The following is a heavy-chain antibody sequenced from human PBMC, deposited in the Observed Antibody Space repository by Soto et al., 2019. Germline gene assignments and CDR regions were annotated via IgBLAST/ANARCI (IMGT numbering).Heavy chain of an antibody. Sequence: QVHLVQSGAEVKQPGASVKVSCKASGYTFSVYHMHWVRQAPGQGLEWLGWVHPNRGGSNYAQSFEGMVTMPRDTSINTAYMELSRLTADDTAVYYFANELQRGMDVWGQATRVTVSS. V-gene: IGHV1-2*02. J-gene: IGHJ6*02. CDR2: VHPNRGGS. CDR3: ANELQRGMDV. D-gene: IGHD1-7*01. CDR1: GYTFSVYH.